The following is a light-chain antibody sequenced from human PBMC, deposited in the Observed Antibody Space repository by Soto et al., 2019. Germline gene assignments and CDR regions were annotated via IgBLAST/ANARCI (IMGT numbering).Light chain of an antibody. Sequence: DIQMTQSPSTLSAFVGDRVTITCRASQSIWSWLAWDQQKPGKAPKLLIYEVSSLESGVPSRCCGSRFGTEFTLTISSLQPDDLATYSCKQYHTFWPFGRGTKVDIK. V-gene: IGKV1-5*01. J-gene: IGKJ1*01. CDR1: QSIWSW. CDR2: EVS. CDR3: KQYHTFWP.